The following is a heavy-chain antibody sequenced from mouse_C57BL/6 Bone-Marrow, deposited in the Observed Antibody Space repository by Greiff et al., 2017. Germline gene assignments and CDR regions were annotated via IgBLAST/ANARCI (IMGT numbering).Heavy chain of an antibody. CDR3: ARSVDY. CDR2: INPGSGGT. CDR1: GYAFTNYL. J-gene: IGHJ2*01. Sequence: VQRVESGAELVRPGTSVKVSCKASGYAFTNYLIEWVKQRPGQGLEWIGVINPGSGGTNYNEKFKGKATLTADKSSSTAYMQLSSLTSEDSAVYFCARSVDYWGQGTTLTVSS. V-gene: IGHV1-54*01.